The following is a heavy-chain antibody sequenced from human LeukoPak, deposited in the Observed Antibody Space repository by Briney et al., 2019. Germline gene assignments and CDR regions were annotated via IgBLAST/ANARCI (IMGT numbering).Heavy chain of an antibody. Sequence: SETLSLTCTVSGGSISSYYWSWIRQPPGKGLEWIGYIYYSGSTNYNPSLKSRVTISVDTSKNQFSLKLRSVTDAETAVYYCARGLTATTRFDYWGQGTLVTVSS. J-gene: IGHJ4*02. CDR2: IYYSGST. CDR1: GGSISSYY. V-gene: IGHV4-59*01. CDR3: ARGLTATTRFDY. D-gene: IGHD2-21*02.